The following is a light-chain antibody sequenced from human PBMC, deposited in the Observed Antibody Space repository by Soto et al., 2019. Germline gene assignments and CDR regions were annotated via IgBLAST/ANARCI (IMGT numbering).Light chain of an antibody. CDR3: CSYAGSRTFYV. CDR1: SSDVGSYNL. J-gene: IGLJ1*01. Sequence: QSALTQPASVSGSPGQSITISCTGTSSDVGSYNLVSWYQQHPGKAPKLMIYEVSKRPSGVSNRFSGSKSGNTASLTISGLQAEDEADYYCCSYAGSRTFYVFGNGTKVTVL. V-gene: IGLV2-23*02. CDR2: EVS.